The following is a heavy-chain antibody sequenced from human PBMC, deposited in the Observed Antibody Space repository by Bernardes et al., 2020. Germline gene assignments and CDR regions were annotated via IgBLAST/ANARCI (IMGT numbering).Heavy chain of an antibody. V-gene: IGHV5-51*01. Sequence: GASLKISCKVPADTFPRFWIAWVRQVSGKGLEWMGMIYPGDSDTRYSPSFQGQVNMSVDKSLSTAYLQWTRLEAPDTAMYFCARRGFGDYAFTFDLWGQGTMVIVSS. J-gene: IGHJ3*01. D-gene: IGHD4-17*01. CDR2: IYPGDSDT. CDR3: ARRGFGDYAFTFDL. CDR1: ADTFPRFW.